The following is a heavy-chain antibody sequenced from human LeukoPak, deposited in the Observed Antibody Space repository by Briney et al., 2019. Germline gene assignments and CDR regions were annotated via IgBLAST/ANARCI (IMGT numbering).Heavy chain of an antibody. D-gene: IGHD1-1*01. V-gene: IGHV4-31*11. CDR1: GGSFSGYY. CDR2: IYYSGST. Sequence: SETLSLTCAVYGGSFSGYYWSWIRQHPGKGLEWIGYIYYSGSTYYNPSLKSRVTIAVDTSKNQFSLKLSSVTAADTAVYYCASTNDSFDYWGQGTLVTVSS. CDR3: ASTNDSFDY. J-gene: IGHJ4*02.